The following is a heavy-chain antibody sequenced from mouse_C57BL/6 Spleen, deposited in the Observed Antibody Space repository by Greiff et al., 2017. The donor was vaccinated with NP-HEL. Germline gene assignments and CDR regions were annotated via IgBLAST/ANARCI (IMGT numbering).Heavy chain of an antibody. CDR3: ARERSITTVVATDY. CDR1: GYTFTSYD. CDR2: IYPRDGST. V-gene: IGHV1-85*01. J-gene: IGHJ2*01. Sequence: QVQLQQSGPELVKPGASVKLSCKASGYTFTSYDINWVKQRPGQGLEWIGWIYPRDGSTKYNEKFKGKATLTVDTSSSTAYMELHSLTSEDSAVYFCARERSITTVVATDYWGQGTTLTVSS. D-gene: IGHD1-1*01.